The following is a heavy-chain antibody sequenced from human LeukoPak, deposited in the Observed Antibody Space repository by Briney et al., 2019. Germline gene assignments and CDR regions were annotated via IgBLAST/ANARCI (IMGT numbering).Heavy chain of an antibody. J-gene: IGHJ4*02. V-gene: IGHV3-48*02. CDR2: ISSSSSSI. CDR1: GFTFSSYG. D-gene: IGHD3-22*01. CDR3: AGDPWDDNSGFPGDY. Sequence: GGSLRLSCAASGFTFSSYGMNWVRQAPGKGLEWLSYISSSSSSIYYADSAMGRFTISRDNAKKSLYLQMNSLRDEDTAVYYCAGDPWDDNSGFPGDYWGQGSLVTVSS.